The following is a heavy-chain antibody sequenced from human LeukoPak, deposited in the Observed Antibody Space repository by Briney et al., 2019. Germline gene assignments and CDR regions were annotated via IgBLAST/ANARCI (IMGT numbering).Heavy chain of an antibody. Sequence: PSETLSLTCSVSDDSISIYYWGWIRQPPGKGLEWIGSIYHSGSTYYNPSLKSRVTISVDTSKNQFSLKLSSVTAADTAVYYCARDYCYGSGGDIWGQGTMVTVSS. V-gene: IGHV4-38-2*02. J-gene: IGHJ3*02. D-gene: IGHD3-10*01. CDR1: DDSISIYY. CDR3: ARDYCYGSGGDI. CDR2: IYHSGST.